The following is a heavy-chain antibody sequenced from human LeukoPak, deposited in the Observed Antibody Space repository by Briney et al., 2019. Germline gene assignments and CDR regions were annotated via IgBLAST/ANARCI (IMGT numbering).Heavy chain of an antibody. Sequence: SETLSLTCTVSGGSISSYYWSWIRQPAGKGLEWIGRIYTSGSTNYNPSLKSRVTMSVDTSKNQFSLKLSSVTAADTAVYYCARVWRVYDSGEDPFDYWGQGTLVTVSS. J-gene: IGHJ4*02. D-gene: IGHD3-22*01. CDR2: IYTSGST. V-gene: IGHV4-4*07. CDR3: ARVWRVYDSGEDPFDY. CDR1: GGSISSYY.